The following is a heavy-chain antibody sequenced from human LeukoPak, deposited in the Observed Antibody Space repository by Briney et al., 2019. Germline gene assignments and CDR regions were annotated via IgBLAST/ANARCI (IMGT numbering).Heavy chain of an antibody. CDR2: IYPGDSDT. V-gene: IGHV5-51*01. Sequence: GESLQISCKGSGYSFTSYWIGWVRQMPGKGLEWMGIIYPGDSDTRYSPSFQGQVTISADKSISTAYLQWSSLKASDTAMYYCARHGARGYYYGSGSYPANWFDPWGQGTLVTVSS. CDR3: ARHGARGYYYGSGSYPANWFDP. J-gene: IGHJ5*02. D-gene: IGHD3-10*01. CDR1: GYSFTSYW.